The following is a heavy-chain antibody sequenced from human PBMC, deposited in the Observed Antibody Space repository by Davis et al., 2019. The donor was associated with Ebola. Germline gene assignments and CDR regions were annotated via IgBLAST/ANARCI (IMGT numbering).Heavy chain of an antibody. D-gene: IGHD3-3*01. V-gene: IGHV1-2*02. CDR3: ARERADFWSGYQYYFDY. CDR1: GYTFTGYY. Sequence: ASVKVSCKASGYTFTGYYMHWVRQAPGQGLEWMGWINPNSGGTNYAQKFQGRVTMTRDTSISTTYLELSSLRSEDTAVYYCARERADFWSGYQYYFDYWGQGTLVTVSS. J-gene: IGHJ4*02. CDR2: INPNSGGT.